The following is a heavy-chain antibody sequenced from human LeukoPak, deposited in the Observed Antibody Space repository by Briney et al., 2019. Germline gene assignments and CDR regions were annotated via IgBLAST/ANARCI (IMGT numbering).Heavy chain of an antibody. CDR2: INHSGST. J-gene: IGHJ4*02. CDR1: GGSFSGYY. Sequence: PSETLSLTCAVYGGSFSGYYWSWIRQPPGKGLEWIGEINHSGSTNYNPSLKSRVTISVGTSKKQFSLKLNSVTAADTAVYYCARGHLTGRGYFDHWGQGTLVTVSS. D-gene: IGHD1-20*01. V-gene: IGHV4-34*01. CDR3: ARGHLTGRGYFDH.